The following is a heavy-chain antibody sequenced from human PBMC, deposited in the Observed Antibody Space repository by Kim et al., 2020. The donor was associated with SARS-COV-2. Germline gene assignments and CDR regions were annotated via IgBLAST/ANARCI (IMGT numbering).Heavy chain of an antibody. CDR2: ISSSSSYI. Sequence: GGSLRLSCAASGFTFSSYNMNWVRQAPGKGLEWVSCISSSSSYIYYADSVKGRFTISRDNAKNSLYLQMNSLGAEDTAEYYCARDQGSSATYYYYYGMDVWGQGTTVTVSS. CDR1: GFTFSSYN. CDR3: ARDQGSSATYYYYYGMDV. D-gene: IGHD6-13*01. J-gene: IGHJ6*02. V-gene: IGHV3-21*01.